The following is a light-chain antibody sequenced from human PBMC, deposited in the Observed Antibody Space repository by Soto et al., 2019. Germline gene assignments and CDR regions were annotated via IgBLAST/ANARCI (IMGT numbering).Light chain of an antibody. J-gene: IGKJ1*01. CDR1: QSISRW. Sequence: DVQMTQSPSTLSASVGDRVTITCRASQSISRWLAWYQQKPGKAPKLLIYETSSLDDGVPSRFTGSGSGTEFSLTITSLQPEDFASYYCQQYKDYWTFGQGTKVDMK. V-gene: IGKV1-5*03. CDR3: QQYKDYWT. CDR2: ETS.